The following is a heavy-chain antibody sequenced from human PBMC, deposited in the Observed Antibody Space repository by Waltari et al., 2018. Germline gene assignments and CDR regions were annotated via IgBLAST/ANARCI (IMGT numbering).Heavy chain of an antibody. CDR2: INHSGST. J-gene: IGHJ6*03. V-gene: IGHV4-34*01. CDR1: GGSFSGYY. Sequence: QVQLQQWGAGLLKPSETLSLTCAVYGGSFSGYYWSWIRQPPGKGLEWIGEINHSGSTNYNPSLKSRVTISVDTSKNQFSLKLSSVTAADTAVYYCAREYSSSWFSYYYYMDVWGKGTTVTVSS. D-gene: IGHD6-13*01. CDR3: AREYSSSWFSYYYYMDV.